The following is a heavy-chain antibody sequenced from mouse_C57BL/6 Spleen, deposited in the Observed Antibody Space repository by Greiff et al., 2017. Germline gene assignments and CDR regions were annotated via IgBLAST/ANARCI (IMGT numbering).Heavy chain of an antibody. V-gene: IGHV5-12*01. Sequence: EVQVVESGGGLVQPGGSLKLSCAASGFTFSDYYMYWVRQTPEKRLEWVAYISNGGGSTYYPDTVKGRFTISRDNAKNTLYLQMSRLKSEDTAMYYCARRGSNYFDYWGQGTTLTVSS. J-gene: IGHJ2*01. CDR1: GFTFSDYY. CDR3: ARRGSNYFDY. CDR2: ISNGGGST. D-gene: IGHD5-1*01.